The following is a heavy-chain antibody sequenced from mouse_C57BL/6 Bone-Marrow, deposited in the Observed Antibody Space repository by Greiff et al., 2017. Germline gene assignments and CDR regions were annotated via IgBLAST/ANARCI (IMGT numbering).Heavy chain of an antibody. V-gene: IGHV5-6*01. D-gene: IGHD1-1*01. CDR1: GFTFSSYG. Sequence: DVQLVESGGDLVKPGGSLKLSCAASGFTFSSYGMSWVRQTPDKRLEWVATISSGGSYTYYPDSVKGRFTISRDNAKNTLYLQMSSLKSEDTAMYYCARHSLFLYYYCDYWGQGTTRTV. CDR2: ISSGGSYT. CDR3: ARHSLFLYYYCDY. J-gene: IGHJ2*01.